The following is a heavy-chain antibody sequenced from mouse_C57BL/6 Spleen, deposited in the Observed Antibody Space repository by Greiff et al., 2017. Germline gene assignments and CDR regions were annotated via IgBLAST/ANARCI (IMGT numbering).Heavy chain of an antibody. CDR3: ARDALAPVDY. J-gene: IGHJ4*01. V-gene: IGHV7-1*01. CDR1: GFTFSDFY. CDR2: SRNKANDYTT. Sequence: EVQVVESGGGLVQSGRSLRLSCATSGFTFSDFYMEWVRQAPGKGLEWIAASRNKANDYTTEYSASVKGRFIVSRDTSQSILYLQMNALRAEDTAIYYCARDALAPVDYWGQGTSVTGSS.